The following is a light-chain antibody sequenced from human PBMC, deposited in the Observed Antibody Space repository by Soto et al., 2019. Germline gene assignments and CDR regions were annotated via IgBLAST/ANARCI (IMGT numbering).Light chain of an antibody. V-gene: IGKV1-17*01. CDR1: QGIGND. CDR2: AAS. J-gene: IGKJ1*01. Sequence: DIQMTQSPSSLSASVGDRVTITCRASQGIGNDLGWYQQKPGKAPKRLIYAASSLQSGVPSRLSGSGSGTEFTLTISSLQTEDFATYYCLQYNNYPPWTFGQGTQVEIK. CDR3: LQYNNYPPWT.